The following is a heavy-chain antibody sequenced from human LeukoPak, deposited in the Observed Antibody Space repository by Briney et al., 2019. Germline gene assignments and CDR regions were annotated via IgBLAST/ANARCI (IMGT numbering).Heavy chain of an antibody. J-gene: IGHJ4*02. CDR1: GFTFSSYW. D-gene: IGHD6-19*01. V-gene: IGHV3-7*01. Sequence: PGGSLRLSCAASGFTFSSYWMSWVRQAPGKGLEWVANVKQDGSEKYYVDSVRGRFTISRDNAKNSLYLQMNSLRAEDTAVYYCAREGSGWTIDYWGQGTLVTASS. CDR2: VKQDGSEK. CDR3: AREGSGWTIDY.